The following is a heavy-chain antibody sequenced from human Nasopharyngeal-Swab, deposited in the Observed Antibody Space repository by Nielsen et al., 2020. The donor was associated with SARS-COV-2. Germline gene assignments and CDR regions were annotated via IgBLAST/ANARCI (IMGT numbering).Heavy chain of an antibody. J-gene: IGHJ4*02. CDR2: ITAVDGKT. CDR1: GYLLINQA. D-gene: IGHD2-15*01. V-gene: IGHV1-3*01. Sequence: ASVKVSCKASGYLLINQALHWVRQAPGQSLEWMGWITAVDGKTEYSQKFHDRLILSSDSSVNTAYMDLSSLRSEDTAMYFCVRDDGTSWRLDKWGPGTLVTVSS. CDR3: VRDDGTSWRLDK.